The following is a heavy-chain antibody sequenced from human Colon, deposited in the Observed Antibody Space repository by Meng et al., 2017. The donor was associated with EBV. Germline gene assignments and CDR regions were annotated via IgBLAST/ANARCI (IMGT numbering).Heavy chain of an antibody. J-gene: IGHJ5*02. CDR1: GFSLTTRDVG. Sequence: QITLKESGPTLVKSTQTLTPTCSFSGFSLTTRDVGVGWIRQPPGKALEWLALIYWDDDTRYSSSLGSRLTITKDTSKNQVVLTMTNMGPADTATYYCAHTYQMLTAFDPWGQGALVTVSS. CDR2: IYWDDDT. D-gene: IGHD2-2*01. V-gene: IGHV2-5*02. CDR3: AHTYQMLTAFDP.